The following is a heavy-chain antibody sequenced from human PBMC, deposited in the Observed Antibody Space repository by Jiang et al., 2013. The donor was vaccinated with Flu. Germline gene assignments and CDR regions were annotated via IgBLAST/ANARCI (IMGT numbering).Heavy chain of an antibody. D-gene: IGHD3-10*01. Sequence: KSRVTISVDTSKNQFSLKLSSVTAADTAVYYCARVRGVIITYYFDYWGQGTLVTVSS. J-gene: IGHJ4*02. CDR3: ARVRGVIITYYFDY. V-gene: IGHV4-59*01.